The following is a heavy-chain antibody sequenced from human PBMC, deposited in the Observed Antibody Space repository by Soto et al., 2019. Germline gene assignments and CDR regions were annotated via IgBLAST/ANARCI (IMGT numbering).Heavy chain of an antibody. CDR1: GGSINNYY. Sequence: SETLSLTCTVSGGSINNYYWSWIRQPPGRTLEWIGYIYYTGDTNYNPSLKRRVTMSVDTSKNQFSLQLTSMSDADTAVYYCARALQPREPLLNFDYWGQGTLVTVSS. V-gene: IGHV4-59*01. J-gene: IGHJ4*02. CDR3: ARALQPREPLLNFDY. CDR2: IYYTGDT.